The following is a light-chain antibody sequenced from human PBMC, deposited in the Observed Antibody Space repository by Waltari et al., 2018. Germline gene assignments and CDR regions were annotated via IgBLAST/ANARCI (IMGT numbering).Light chain of an antibody. Sequence: SSELTQDPAVSVAMGQTVRITCQGDSHRSYYGSWYQQRPGQAPILDMYDKNNRPSGVPDRFSGSSSHNTASLTITGAQAEDEASYYCHSRDASGVAGSFGGGTKLTVL. CDR2: DKN. CDR3: HSRDASGVAGS. J-gene: IGLJ2*01. V-gene: IGLV3-19*01. CDR1: SHRSYY.